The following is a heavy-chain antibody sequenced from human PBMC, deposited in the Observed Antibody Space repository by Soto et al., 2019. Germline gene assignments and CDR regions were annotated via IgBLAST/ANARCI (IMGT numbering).Heavy chain of an antibody. CDR1: GFTFSSYG. Sequence: QVQLVESGGGVVQPGRSLRLSCAASGFTFSSYGMHWVRQAPGKGLEWVAVMSYDGSNKYYADSVKGRFTISRDNSKNTLYLQMISLRAEDTAVYYCAKDQDYGDYGGYFDYWGQGTLVTVSS. CDR2: MSYDGSNK. CDR3: AKDQDYGDYGGYFDY. D-gene: IGHD4-17*01. J-gene: IGHJ4*02. V-gene: IGHV3-30*18.